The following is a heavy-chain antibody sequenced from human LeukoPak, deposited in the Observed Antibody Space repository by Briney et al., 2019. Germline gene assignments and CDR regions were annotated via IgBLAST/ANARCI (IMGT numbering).Heavy chain of an antibody. CDR2: IYYSGST. CDR1: GDSMSGY. Sequence: SETLSLTCTVSGDSMSGYWSWIRQPPGKGLEWIGYIYYSGSTNYNPSLKSRVTISVDTSKNQFSLKLSSVTAADTAVYYCARYDYVWGSYRLSEPMRGFDYWGQGTLVTVSS. D-gene: IGHD3-16*02. V-gene: IGHV4-59*08. J-gene: IGHJ4*02. CDR3: ARYDYVWGSYRLSEPMRGFDY.